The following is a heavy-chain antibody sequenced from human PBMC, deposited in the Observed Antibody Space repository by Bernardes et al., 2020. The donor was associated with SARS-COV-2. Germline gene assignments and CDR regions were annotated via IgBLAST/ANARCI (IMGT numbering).Heavy chain of an antibody. V-gene: IGHV3-53*01. J-gene: IGHJ6*02. CDR1: GFSVRSNY. D-gene: IGHD1-20*01. CDR2: IYSDGST. CDR3: ARGERNIIAHYYYGMDV. Sequence: GGSLRLSCAASGFSVRSNYMTWVRQAPGKGLEWVSIIYSDGSTRYADSVMGRFTISRDNSKNTLSLQMNSLRAEDTAVYYCARGERNIIAHYYYGMDVWGQGTTVTVS.